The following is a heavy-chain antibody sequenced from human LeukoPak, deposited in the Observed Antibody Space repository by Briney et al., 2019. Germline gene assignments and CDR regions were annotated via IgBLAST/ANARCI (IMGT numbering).Heavy chain of an antibody. Sequence: PGGSLRLSCAASGFTFSSYAMSWVRQAPGKGLEWVSAISGSGGSTYYADSVKGRFTIPRDNSKNTLYLQMNSLRAEDTAVYYCAKDSITFGGVIVQDFDYWGQGTLVTVSS. CDR2: ISGSGGST. CDR1: GFTFSSYA. CDR3: AKDSITFGGVIVQDFDY. D-gene: IGHD3-16*02. J-gene: IGHJ4*02. V-gene: IGHV3-23*01.